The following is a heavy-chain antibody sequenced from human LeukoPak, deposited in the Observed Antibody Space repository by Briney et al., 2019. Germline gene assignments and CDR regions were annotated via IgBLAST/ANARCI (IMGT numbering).Heavy chain of an antibody. D-gene: IGHD6-25*01. J-gene: IGHJ3*02. V-gene: IGHV3-66*01. CDR3: ARGTADLSGVFDI. CDR2: IYTGGST. CDR1: GFTVSSNY. Sequence: GGSLRLSCAASGFTVSSNYMSWVHQGPGKGLEWVSVIYTGGSTYYADSVEGRFTISRDNSKNTLYLQMNSLRAGDTAVYYCARGTADLSGVFDIWGQGTMVTVSS.